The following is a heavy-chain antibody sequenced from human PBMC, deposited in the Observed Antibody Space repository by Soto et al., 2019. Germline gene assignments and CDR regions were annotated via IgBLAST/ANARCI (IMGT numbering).Heavy chain of an antibody. V-gene: IGHV3-23*01. CDR2: IYGGGNGP. Sequence: GGSLRLSCAATGCTFSDFAMSWVRQAPGKGLEWVSRIYGGGNGPHYADSVKGRVTISRDNSKNTLYLQMNSLRAEDTAVYYCAKMEGMDPWAYSFDYWGQGTLVTVSS. D-gene: IGHD2-2*03. CDR1: GCTFSDFA. J-gene: IGHJ4*02. CDR3: AKMEGMDPWAYSFDY.